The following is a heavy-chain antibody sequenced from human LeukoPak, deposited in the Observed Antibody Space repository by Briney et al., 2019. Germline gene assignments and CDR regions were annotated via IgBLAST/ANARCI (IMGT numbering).Heavy chain of an antibody. J-gene: IGHJ3*01. CDR3: ASSCENYHGSSGPDAFDF. V-gene: IGHV1-2*02. CDR2: INPNSGGT. CDR1: GYTFISYY. D-gene: IGHD3-22*01. Sequence: ASVKVSCKASGYTFISYYIHWVRQAPGQGLEWMGWINPNSGGTNYEQKFQGRVTMTRDTSISTVYMELSRLRSDDTAVYFCASSCENYHGSSGPDAFDFWGQGTMVTVSS.